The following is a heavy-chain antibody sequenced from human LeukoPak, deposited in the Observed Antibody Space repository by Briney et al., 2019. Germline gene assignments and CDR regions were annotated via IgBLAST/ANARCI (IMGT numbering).Heavy chain of an antibody. V-gene: IGHV1-8*03. CDR2: INPKSGDS. J-gene: IGHJ4*02. CDR1: GYTFTSND. Sequence: GASVKVSCTASGYTFTSNDINWVRQAPGQGPEWMGWINPKSGDSGYAQKFRGRVTITRDTSISTAYMELSSLRSDDTAVYYCARHLRTTFDYWGQGTLVTVSS. D-gene: IGHD4-17*01. CDR3: ARHLRTTFDY.